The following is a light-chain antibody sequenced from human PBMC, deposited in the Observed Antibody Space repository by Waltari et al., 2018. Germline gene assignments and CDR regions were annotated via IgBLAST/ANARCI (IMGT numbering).Light chain of an antibody. CDR2: QDT. V-gene: IGLV3-1*01. J-gene: IGLJ2*01. Sequence: SYELTQPPSVSVSPGQTASITCSGNKLGDKYACWYQQKPGQSPVVVLYQDTKRPSGIPGGFSGSNSGNTATLTISGTQAMDEADYYCQAWDTSTYHVVFGGGTKLTVL. CDR1: KLGDKY. CDR3: QAWDTSTYHVV.